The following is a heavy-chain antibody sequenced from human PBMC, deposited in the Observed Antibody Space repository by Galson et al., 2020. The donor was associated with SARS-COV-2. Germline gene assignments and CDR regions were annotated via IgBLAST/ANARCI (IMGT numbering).Heavy chain of an antibody. D-gene: IGHD3-9*01. CDR1: GFTANSNY. Sequence: GGSLRLSCAASGFTANSNYMSWVRLAPGEGLEWVSIINSGGGPHYADSVKGRFTISRDNSKNTSYLQMTSLRTEDTAVYYCARGLTGYYNPFDSWGRGTLVTVSS. CDR3: ARGLTGYYNPFDS. J-gene: IGHJ4*02. V-gene: IGHV3-53*01. CDR2: INSGGGP.